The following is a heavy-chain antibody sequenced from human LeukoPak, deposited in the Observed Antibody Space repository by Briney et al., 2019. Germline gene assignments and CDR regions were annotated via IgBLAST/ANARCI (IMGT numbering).Heavy chain of an antibody. CDR3: ARGLGSSSWLVY. V-gene: IGHV4-30-4*01. J-gene: IGHJ4*02. CDR1: GGSISSGDYY. D-gene: IGHD6-13*01. Sequence: SETLSLTCTVSGGSISSGDYYWSWIRQPPGKGLEWIGYIYYSGSTYYNPSLKSRVTISVDTSKNQFSLKLSSVTAADTAVYYCARGLGSSSWLVYWGQGTLVTVSS. CDR2: IYYSGST.